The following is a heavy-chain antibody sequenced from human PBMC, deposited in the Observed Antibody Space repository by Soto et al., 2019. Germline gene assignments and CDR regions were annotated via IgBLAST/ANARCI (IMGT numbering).Heavy chain of an antibody. CDR3: TQAETGRYSCSGNSYGRDY. CDR2: INQDGSEQ. Sequence: EEHLGESGGGLVQPGGSLRLSCATSGFTFSHCWMSWVRQAPGKGLEWVANINQDGSEQYYVDSVKGRFTVSRDNAKNSLCLEMNNLRADDTAMYYCTQAETGRYSCSGNSYGRDYWGQGTLVTVSS. CDR1: GFTFSHCW. V-gene: IGHV3-7*01. J-gene: IGHJ4*02. D-gene: IGHD6-19*01.